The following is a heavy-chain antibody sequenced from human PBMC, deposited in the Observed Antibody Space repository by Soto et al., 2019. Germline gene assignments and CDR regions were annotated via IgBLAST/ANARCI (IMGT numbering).Heavy chain of an antibody. D-gene: IGHD2-8*01. CDR3: ARRALPQCINGFCYKGGFWDC. CDR2: IYYSGTT. Sequence: SETLSLTCTVSGGSVSSGGYYWSWIRQHPGTGLGGIGYIYYSGTTYFNPSLKSRASISLDTSKNECSLKLTSVTAADTAVYYCARRALPQCINGFCYKGGFWDCWGQGALVTVS. CDR1: GGSVSSGGYY. J-gene: IGHJ4*02. V-gene: IGHV4-31*03.